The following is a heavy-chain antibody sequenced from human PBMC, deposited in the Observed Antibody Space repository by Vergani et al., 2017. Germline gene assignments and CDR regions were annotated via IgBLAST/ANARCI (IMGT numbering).Heavy chain of an antibody. J-gene: IGHJ4*02. V-gene: IGHV3-9*01. CDR2: ISWNSGSI. D-gene: IGHD3-22*01. CDR3: AKEGVYYYDSSGLSL. CDR1: GFTFDDYA. Sequence: EVQLVESGGGLVQPGRSLRLSCAASGFTFDDYAMHWVRQAPGKGLEWVSGISWNSGSIGYADSVKGRFNISRDNAKNNLYMQMKSLRAEETDLYYCAKEGVYYYDSSGLSLWGQGSLV.